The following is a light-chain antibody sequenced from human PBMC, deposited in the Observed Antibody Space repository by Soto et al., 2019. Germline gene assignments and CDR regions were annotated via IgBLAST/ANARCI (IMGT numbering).Light chain of an antibody. CDR1: QSVSSSY. CDR3: QQYGSSLWT. J-gene: IGKJ1*01. CDR2: GAS. V-gene: IGKV3-20*01. Sequence: EIVLTQSPGTLSLSPGERATLSCRASQSVSSSYLAWYQQKPGQAPRLLIYGASSRATGIPDRFSGSVSGTDFTLTISRLEPEEFAVYYCQQYGSSLWTFGQGTKVEIK.